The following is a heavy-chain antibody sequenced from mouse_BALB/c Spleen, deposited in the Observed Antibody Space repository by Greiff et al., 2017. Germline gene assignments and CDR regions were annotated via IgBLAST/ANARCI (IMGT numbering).Heavy chain of an antibody. CDR2: ISYSGST. CDR1: GYSITSDYA. V-gene: IGHV3-2*02. Sequence: VQLKESGPGLVKPSQSLSLTCTVTGYSITSDYAWNWIRQFPGNKLEWMGYISYSGSTSYNPSLKSRISITRDTSKNQFFLQLNSVTTEDTATYYCARDRYDGDYAMDYWGQGTSVTVSS. CDR3: ARDRYDGDYAMDY. D-gene: IGHD2-14*01. J-gene: IGHJ4*01.